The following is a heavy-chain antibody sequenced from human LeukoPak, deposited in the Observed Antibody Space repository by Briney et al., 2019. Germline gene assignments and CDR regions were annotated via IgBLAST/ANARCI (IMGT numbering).Heavy chain of an antibody. CDR3: ARVRYDYVWGSPPAFDL. CDR2: MNFNSGKT. D-gene: IGHD3-16*01. Sequence: ASVKVSCKTSEHTFTDYDINWVRQATGQGLEWMGWMNFNSGKTGYVQRFQGRVTITRNTSISTAYMELSSLRSEDTAVYYCARVRYDYVWGSPPAFDLWGQGTMVTGSS. J-gene: IGHJ3*01. CDR1: EHTFTDYD. V-gene: IGHV1-8*03.